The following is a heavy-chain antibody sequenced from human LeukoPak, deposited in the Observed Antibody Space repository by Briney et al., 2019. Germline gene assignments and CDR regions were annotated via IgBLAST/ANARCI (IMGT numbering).Heavy chain of an antibody. J-gene: IGHJ3*02. D-gene: IGHD3-16*01. CDR2: ISAYNGNT. Sequence: ASVKVSCKASGYTFTSYGISWVRQAPGQGLEWMGWISAYNGNTNYAQKLQGRVTMTTGTSTSTAYMELRSLRSDDTAVYYCAGHSRDYDYVWGSYWAFDIWGQGTVVTVSS. CDR1: GYTFTSYG. CDR3: AGHSRDYDYVWGSYWAFDI. V-gene: IGHV1-18*01.